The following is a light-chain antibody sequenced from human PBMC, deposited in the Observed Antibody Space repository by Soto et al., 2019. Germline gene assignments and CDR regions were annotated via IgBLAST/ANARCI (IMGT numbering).Light chain of an antibody. Sequence: DIQVTKYPPSPSASVGDRVTITCRTSQNINIFLNWYQQKAGGGSMVVISAASNLESGVPSRFSGRGSGTEFTLTISNLPSGDCALYFCQESYYTPVAFGGGTKVDIK. CDR1: QNINIF. V-gene: IGKV1-39*01. J-gene: IGKJ4*01. CDR3: QESYYTPVA. CDR2: AAS.